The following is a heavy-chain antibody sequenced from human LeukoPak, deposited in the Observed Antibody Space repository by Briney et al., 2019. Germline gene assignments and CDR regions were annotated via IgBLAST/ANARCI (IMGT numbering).Heavy chain of an antibody. CDR3: ERDDWFDP. CDR1: GGTFSSYA. CDR2: IIPIFGTA. V-gene: IGHV1-69*01. Sequence: SVKVSCKASGGTFSSYAISWVRQAPGQGLEWMGGIIPIFGTANYAQKFQGRVTITADESTSTAYMEPSSLRSEGSAVYYCERDDWFDPWGQGTLVTVSS. J-gene: IGHJ5*02.